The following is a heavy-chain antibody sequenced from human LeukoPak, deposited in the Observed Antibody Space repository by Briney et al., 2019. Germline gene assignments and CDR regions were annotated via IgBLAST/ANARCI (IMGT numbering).Heavy chain of an antibody. V-gene: IGHV3-30*18. Sequence: GGSLRLSCAASGFTFSSYGMHWVRQAPGKGLEWVAVISYDGSNKYYADSVKGRFTISRDNSKNTLYLQMNSLRAEDTAMYYCAKDASPTNYYYGMDVWGQGTTVTVSS. J-gene: IGHJ6*02. CDR2: ISYDGSNK. CDR3: AKDASPTNYYYGMDV. CDR1: GFTFSSYG.